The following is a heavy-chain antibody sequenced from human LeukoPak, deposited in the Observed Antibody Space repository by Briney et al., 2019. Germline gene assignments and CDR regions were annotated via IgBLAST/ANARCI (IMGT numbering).Heavy chain of an antibody. CDR2: IYHSGST. D-gene: IGHD6-19*01. V-gene: IGHV4-38-2*01. Sequence: SETLSLTCAVSGYSISSGYYWGWIRQPPGKGLEWIGSIYHSGSTYCNPSLKSRATLSVDTSKNQFSLKLSSVTAADTAVYYCARRGSGWEVYYFDYWGQGTLVTVSS. J-gene: IGHJ4*02. CDR3: ARRGSGWEVYYFDY. CDR1: GYSISSGYY.